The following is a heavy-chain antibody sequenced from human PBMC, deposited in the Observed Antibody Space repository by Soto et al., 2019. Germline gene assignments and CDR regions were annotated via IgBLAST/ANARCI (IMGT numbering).Heavy chain of an antibody. CDR3: ARDYVFRGRDSNWFDP. Sequence: EVQLVESGGGLVQPGGSLRLSCAASGFTFSSYWMHWVRQAPGKGLVWVSRINSDGSSTTYADSVKGRFTISRDNAKNTLYLQVNNLRAEDTAVYYCARDYVFRGRDSNWFDPWGQGTLVTVSS. J-gene: IGHJ5*02. D-gene: IGHD3-10*01. V-gene: IGHV3-74*01. CDR2: INSDGSST. CDR1: GFTFSSYW.